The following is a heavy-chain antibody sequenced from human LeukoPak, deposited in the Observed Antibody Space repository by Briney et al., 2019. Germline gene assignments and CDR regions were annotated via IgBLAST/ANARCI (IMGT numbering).Heavy chain of an antibody. D-gene: IGHD3-10*01. J-gene: IGHJ6*03. CDR3: ATLWFGDPTFYYMDV. CDR2: INPSGGST. V-gene: IGHV1-46*03. Sequence: ASVKVSCKASGYTFTSYYMHWVRQAPGQGLEWMGIINPSGGSTSYAQKFQGRVTITRDESTSTVYMELSSLRSEDTAVYYCATLWFGDPTFYYMDVWGKGTTVTVSS. CDR1: GYTFTSYY.